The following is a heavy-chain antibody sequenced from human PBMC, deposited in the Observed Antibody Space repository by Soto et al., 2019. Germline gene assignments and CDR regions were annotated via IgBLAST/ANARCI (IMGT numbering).Heavy chain of an antibody. CDR2: ANPNTGVT. Sequence: ASVEVSCKASGYTFTAFYMNWVRQAPGQGLEWMGWANPNTGVTKYAQKFQGRVTMTRDTSNNTAYMELSGLTSDDTAVYYCTTLRLDPWGQGTLVTVSS. CDR3: TTLRLDP. J-gene: IGHJ5*02. CDR1: GYTFTAFY. V-gene: IGHV1-2*02. D-gene: IGHD3-9*01.